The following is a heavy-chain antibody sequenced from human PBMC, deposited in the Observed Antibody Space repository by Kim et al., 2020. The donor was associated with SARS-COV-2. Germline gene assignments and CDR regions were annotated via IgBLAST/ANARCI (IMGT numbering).Heavy chain of an antibody. D-gene: IGHD6-19*01. J-gene: IGHJ4*02. V-gene: IGHV1-8*01. Sequence: ASVKVSCKTSGYTFTSYDINWVRQATGQGPEWMGWMNPHSGNTGYAQRFQGRVTMTRDTSIDTAYMEMSSLRSEDTAIYYCARGPGYTNGWSEDWCQGTLVTVSS. CDR2: MNPHSGNT. CDR3: ARGPGYTNGWSED. CDR1: GYTFTSYD.